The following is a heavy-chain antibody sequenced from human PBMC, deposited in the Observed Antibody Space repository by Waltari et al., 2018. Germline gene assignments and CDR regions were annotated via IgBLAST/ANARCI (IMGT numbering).Heavy chain of an antibody. CDR2: ISSTTTYI. D-gene: IGHD3-22*01. Sequence: EVQLVESGGGLVKPGGSLRLSCAVSGFTFSSYSMNWVRQAPGKGLEWVSFISSTTTYIYYADSVKGRFTISRDNAKNSLYLQMNSLRAEDTAVYYCVGGYSFHYDSGTYYPDYWGQGTLVTVSS. V-gene: IGHV3-21*01. CDR3: VGGYSFHYDSGTYYPDY. CDR1: GFTFSSYS. J-gene: IGHJ4*02.